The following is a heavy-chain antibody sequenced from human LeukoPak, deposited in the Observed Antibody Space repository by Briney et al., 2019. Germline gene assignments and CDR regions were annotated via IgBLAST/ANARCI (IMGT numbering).Heavy chain of an antibody. CDR3: ARVTYYYDSSGYYRLDYYYMDV. Sequence: PGGSLRLSCAASGFTFSDYYMSWIRQAPGKGLEWVSYISSSGSTIYYADSVKGRFTISRDNAKNSLYLQMNSLRVEDTALYYCARVTYYYDSSGYYRLDYYYMDVWGKGTTVTVSS. J-gene: IGHJ6*03. CDR2: ISSSGSTI. CDR1: GFTFSDYY. V-gene: IGHV3-11*01. D-gene: IGHD3-22*01.